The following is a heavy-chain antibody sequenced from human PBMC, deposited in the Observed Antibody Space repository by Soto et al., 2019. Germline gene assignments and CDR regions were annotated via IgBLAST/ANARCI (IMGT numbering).Heavy chain of an antibody. CDR1: GGTFSSYA. J-gene: IGHJ4*02. CDR3: ARGEGGYYFDY. D-gene: IGHD3-22*01. CDR2: IIPIFGTA. Sequence: ASVKVSCKASGGTFSSYAISWVRQAPGQGLEWMGGIIPIFGTANYAQKFQGRVTITADESTSTAFMELSSLRSEDTAVYYCARGEGGYYFDYWGQGTLVTVSS. V-gene: IGHV1-69*13.